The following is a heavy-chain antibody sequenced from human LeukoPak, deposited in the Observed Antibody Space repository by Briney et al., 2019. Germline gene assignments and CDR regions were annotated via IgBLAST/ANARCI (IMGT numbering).Heavy chain of an antibody. CDR1: GGSISTTNYY. CDR3: ARHGRAQYYYDTSGYYVGY. J-gene: IGHJ4*02. CDR2: LYYSGIT. V-gene: IGHV4-39*01. D-gene: IGHD3-22*01. Sequence: PSETLSLTCTVSGGSISTTNYYWGWIRQPPGKGLEWIGSLYYSGITYYNPSLKSRVTISVDTSKNQFSLKLSSVTAADTAVYYCARHGRAQYYYDTSGYYVGYWGQGTLVTVSS.